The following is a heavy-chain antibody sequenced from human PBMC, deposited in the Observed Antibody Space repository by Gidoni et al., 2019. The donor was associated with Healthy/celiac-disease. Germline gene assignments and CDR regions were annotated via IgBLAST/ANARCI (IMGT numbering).Heavy chain of an antibody. V-gene: IGHV4-39*01. Sequence: LEWIGSIYYSGSTYYNPSLKSRVTISVDTSKNQFSLKLSSVTAADTAVYYCARRGVGANPLDYWGQGTLVTVSS. CDR2: IYYSGST. CDR3: ARRGVGANPLDY. D-gene: IGHD1-26*01. J-gene: IGHJ4*02.